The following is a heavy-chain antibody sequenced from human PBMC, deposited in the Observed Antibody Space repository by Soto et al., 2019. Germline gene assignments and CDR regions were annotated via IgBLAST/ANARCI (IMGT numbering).Heavy chain of an antibody. CDR1: GFTFSNYA. CDR2: ISGSGDST. V-gene: IGHV3-23*01. Sequence: EVQLLESGGGLVQPGGSLRLSCAASGFTFSNYAMSWVRQAPGKGLEWVSGISGSGDSTYYADSVKGRFTISRDNSKNPLYLLMNSLRAEDTAVYYCAKVRSSTAVVASTDYWGQGTLATVSS. CDR3: AKVRSSTAVVASTDY. J-gene: IGHJ4*02. D-gene: IGHD2-15*01.